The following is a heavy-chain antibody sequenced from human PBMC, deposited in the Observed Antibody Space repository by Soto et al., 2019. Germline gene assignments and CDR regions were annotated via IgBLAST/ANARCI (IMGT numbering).Heavy chain of an antibody. CDR3: AKATATSGGAFEI. V-gene: IGHV3-23*01. Sequence: GGSLRLSCAVSGFICSSYDMSWVRQAPGKGLEWVSTILVGGSPHYEDSVKGRFTISRDTSKNTVYLQMNSLTAGDTAVYYCAKATATSGGAFEIYGQGAMVTVSS. CDR2: ILVGGSP. J-gene: IGHJ3*02. D-gene: IGHD1-1*01. CDR1: GFICSSYD.